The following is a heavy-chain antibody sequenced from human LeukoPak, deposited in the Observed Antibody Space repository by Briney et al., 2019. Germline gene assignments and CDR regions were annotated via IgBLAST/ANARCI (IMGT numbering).Heavy chain of an antibody. D-gene: IGHD1-1*01. CDR1: GSSISSSSYY. J-gene: IGHJ6*03. Sequence: SETLSLTCTVSGSSISSSSYYWGWIRQPPGKGLEWIGSIYYSGSTYYNPSLKSRVTISVDTSKNQFSLKLSSVTAADTAVYYCARSAPNWNHGVDPYYYMDVWGKGTTVTVSS. V-gene: IGHV4-39*07. CDR3: ARSAPNWNHGVDPYYYMDV. CDR2: IYYSGST.